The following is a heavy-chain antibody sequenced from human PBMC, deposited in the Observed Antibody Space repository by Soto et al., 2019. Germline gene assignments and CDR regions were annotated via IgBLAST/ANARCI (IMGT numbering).Heavy chain of an antibody. J-gene: IGHJ5*01. CDR2: MYKSGRT. CDR1: DYSISSITSSEY. CDR3: VRAPDS. V-gene: IGHV4-39*02. Sequence: QLQLQESGPGLVKPSETLSLTCSVSDYSISSITSSEYWGWIRQLPGKGLEWIGSMYKSGRTYYTPSLKRRVTQSVDTSPTHFSLRVASVTAANTAVYHCVRAPDSWGQGTRVTVSS.